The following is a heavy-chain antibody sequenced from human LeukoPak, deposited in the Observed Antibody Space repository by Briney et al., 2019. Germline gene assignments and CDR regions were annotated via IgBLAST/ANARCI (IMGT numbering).Heavy chain of an antibody. Sequence: GGSLRLSCAASGFTFSVTWMSWVRQAPGKGLEWVGRIRRGANSYTTEYAASVNGRFTISRDDSKNSLYLHMNSLKTEDTAVYHCSRDGGEGGNSAFDIWGQGTMVTVSS. CDR2: IRRGANSYTT. CDR1: GFTFSVTW. CDR3: SRDGGEGGNSAFDI. D-gene: IGHD3-16*01. J-gene: IGHJ3*02. V-gene: IGHV3-72*01.